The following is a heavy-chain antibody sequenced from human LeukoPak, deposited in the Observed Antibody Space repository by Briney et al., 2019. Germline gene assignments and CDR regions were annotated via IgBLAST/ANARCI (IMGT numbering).Heavy chain of an antibody. CDR2: VYGNGNT. J-gene: IGHJ4*02. V-gene: IGHV3-53*01. Sequence: GGSLRLSCAASGFSVANDRMSWVRQPPGKGLEWVSTVYGNGNTAYTDSVKGRFTISRDNSKNTLLLQMDSLRAEDTAVYFCVRERLGAIVENWGQGVLVIVSS. D-gene: IGHD3-16*02. CDR3: VRERLGAIVEN. CDR1: GFSVANDR.